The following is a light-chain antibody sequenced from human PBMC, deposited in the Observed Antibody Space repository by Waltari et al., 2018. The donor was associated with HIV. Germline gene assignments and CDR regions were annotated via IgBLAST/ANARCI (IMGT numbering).Light chain of an antibody. J-gene: IGLJ2*01. CDR3: SSYAGSNNFVV. Sequence: QSALTQPPSAFGSPGQSVTISCTGTSSDVGGYYYVSWYQQHPSEAPNHMVYEVRRRRQGVPVRFSGAKCSNTASLTVSRLRADEKTDYYTSSYAGSNNFVVFGGGTKLTVL. CDR2: EVR. CDR1: SSDVGGYYY. V-gene: IGLV2-8*01.